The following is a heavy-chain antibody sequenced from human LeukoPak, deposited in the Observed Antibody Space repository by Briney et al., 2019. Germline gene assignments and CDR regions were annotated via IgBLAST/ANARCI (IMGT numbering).Heavy chain of an antibody. Sequence: PGGSLRLSCAASGFTFSSYGMHWVRQAPGKGLEWVAFIRYDGSNKYYADSVKGRFTISRDNSKNTLYLQMNSLRAEDTAVYYCAEGGLSVIPFFDYWGQGTLVTVSS. D-gene: IGHD3-16*02. J-gene: IGHJ4*02. CDR2: IRYDGSNK. V-gene: IGHV3-30*02. CDR3: AEGGLSVIPFFDY. CDR1: GFTFSSYG.